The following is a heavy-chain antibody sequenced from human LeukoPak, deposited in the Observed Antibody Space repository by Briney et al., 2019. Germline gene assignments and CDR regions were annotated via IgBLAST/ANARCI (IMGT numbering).Heavy chain of an antibody. CDR3: AVGVLSYFDY. D-gene: IGHD3-16*01. J-gene: IGHJ4*02. V-gene: IGHV1-69*13. CDR2: IIPIFGTA. CDR1: GGTFSSYA. Sequence: SVKVSCKASGGTFSSYAISWVRQAPGQGLEWMGGIIPIFGTANYAQKFQGRVTITAGESTSTAYMELSSLRSEDMAVYYCAVGVLSYFDYWGQGTLVTVSS.